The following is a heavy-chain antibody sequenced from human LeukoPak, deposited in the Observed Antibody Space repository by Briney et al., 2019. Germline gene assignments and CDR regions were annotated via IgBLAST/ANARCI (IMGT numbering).Heavy chain of an antibody. J-gene: IGHJ4*02. V-gene: IGHV1-2*02. CDR2: INPNSGGT. D-gene: IGHD4-17*01. CDR1: GYTFTGYY. Sequence: ASVKVSCKASGYTFTGYYMHWVRQAPGQGLESMGWINPNSGGTNYAQKFQGRVTMTRDTSISTAYMELSRLRSDDTAVYYCARESASDYGDLDYWGQGTLVTVSS. CDR3: ARESASDYGDLDY.